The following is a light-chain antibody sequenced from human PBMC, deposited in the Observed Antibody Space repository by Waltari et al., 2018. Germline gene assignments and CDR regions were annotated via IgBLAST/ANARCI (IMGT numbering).Light chain of an antibody. V-gene: IGLV2-14*03. CDR2: DVS. CDR1: NSDIGAYNY. CDR3: SAYTTSTTEV. Sequence: QSALTQPASVSGSPGQSLTISCTGTNSDIGAYNYVSCYQHQPGKAPKVIIYDVSNRPSGISNRFSGSKSGNTASLTISGLQAEDEADYYCSAYTTSTTEVFGGGTKLTVL. J-gene: IGLJ2*01.